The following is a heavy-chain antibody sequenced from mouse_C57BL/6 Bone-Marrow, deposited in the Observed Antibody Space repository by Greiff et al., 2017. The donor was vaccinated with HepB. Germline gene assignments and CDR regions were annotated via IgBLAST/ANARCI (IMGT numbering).Heavy chain of an antibody. CDR2: IYPRSGNT. J-gene: IGHJ3*01. CDR3: AREGRFAY. CDR1: GYTFTSYG. Sequence: VNLVESGAELARPGASVKLSCKASGYTFTSYGISWVKQRTGQGLEWIGEIYPRSGNTYYNEKFKGKAKLTADKSSSTAYMELRSLTSEDSAVYFCAREGRFAYWGQGTLVTVSA. V-gene: IGHV1-81*01.